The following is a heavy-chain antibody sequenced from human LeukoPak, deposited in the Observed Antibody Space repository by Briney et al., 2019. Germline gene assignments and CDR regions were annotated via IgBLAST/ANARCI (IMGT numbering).Heavy chain of an antibody. CDR1: GLTFTSYG. CDR2: IWNDGSNK. Sequence: GGSLRLSCAAPGLTFTSYGMHWVRHAPGKGLEWVADIWNDGSNKYYADSVKGRFTISRDNSKNTLYLQMNSLRDEDTAVYYCARVAGSGSYTNDYYFDYWGQGTLVTVSS. J-gene: IGHJ4*02. V-gene: IGHV3-33*01. CDR3: ARVAGSGSYTNDYYFDY. D-gene: IGHD3-10*01.